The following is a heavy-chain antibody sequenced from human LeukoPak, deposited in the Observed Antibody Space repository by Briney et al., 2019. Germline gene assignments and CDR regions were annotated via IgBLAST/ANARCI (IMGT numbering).Heavy chain of an antibody. D-gene: IGHD3-10*01. CDR2: ISAYNGNT. CDR1: GYTFTSYG. Sequence: ASVKVSCKASGYTFTSYGISWVRQAPGQGLEWMGWISAYNGNTNYAQKLQGRVTMTTDTSTSTAYMGLRSLRSDDTAVYYCARNLYLWFGESPNYMDVWGKGTTVTISS. CDR3: ARNLYLWFGESPNYMDV. V-gene: IGHV1-18*01. J-gene: IGHJ6*03.